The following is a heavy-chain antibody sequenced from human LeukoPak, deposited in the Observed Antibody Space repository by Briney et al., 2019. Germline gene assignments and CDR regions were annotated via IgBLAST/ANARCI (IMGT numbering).Heavy chain of an antibody. D-gene: IGHD3-3*01. CDR1: GYTFTSYD. CDR2: MNPNSGNT. Sequence: ASVKVSCKASGYTFTSYDINWVRQATGQGLEWMGWMNPNSGNTGYAQKFQGRVTITRNTSISTAYMELSSLRSEDTAVYYCARGLTYYDFWSGYSYYYFDYWGQGTLVTVSS. J-gene: IGHJ4*02. V-gene: IGHV1-8*01. CDR3: ARGLTYYDFWSGYSYYYFDY.